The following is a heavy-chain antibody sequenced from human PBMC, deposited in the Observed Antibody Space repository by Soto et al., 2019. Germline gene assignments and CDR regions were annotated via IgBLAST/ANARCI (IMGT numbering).Heavy chain of an antibody. V-gene: IGHV4-59*01. Sequence: SETLSLTCTVSGCSLGSYYCSWVRQPPGKGLEWIGYIYYSGSTNYNPSLKSRVTISVDTSKNQFSLKLSSVNAADTAVYYCACGYYHAPFDYWAPGTLVTVSS. CDR3: ACGYYHAPFDY. CDR2: IYYSGST. J-gene: IGHJ4*02. D-gene: IGHD3-10*01. CDR1: GCSLGSYY.